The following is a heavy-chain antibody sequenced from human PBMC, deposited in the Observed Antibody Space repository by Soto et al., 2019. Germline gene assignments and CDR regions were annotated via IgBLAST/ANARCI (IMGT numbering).Heavy chain of an antibody. V-gene: IGHV1-3*01. Sequence: GASVHVSCQPSRYRLLYYPIHWLRQAPPQRLEWMGWINLGNGNTAYSQNFQGRVTITSDTSASTVYMELSSLTSEDTAVYYCAREPLCGGKCYLNYFDPWGQGTLVTVSS. CDR3: AREPLCGGKCYLNYFDP. J-gene: IGHJ5*02. CDR1: RYRLLYYP. CDR2: INLGNGNT. D-gene: IGHD2-15*01.